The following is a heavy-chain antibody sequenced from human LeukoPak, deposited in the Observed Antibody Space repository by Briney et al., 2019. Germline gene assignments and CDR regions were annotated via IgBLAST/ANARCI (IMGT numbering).Heavy chain of an antibody. CDR1: GFTFSSYS. D-gene: IGHD3-22*01. CDR2: ISSSSSYI. J-gene: IGHJ3*02. V-gene: IGHV3-21*04. Sequence: GGSLRLSCAASGFTFSSYSMNWVRQAPGKGLEWVSSISSSSSYIYYADSVKGRFTISRDNAKNSLYLQMNSLRAEDTAVYYCAKDLGSGLLYYYDSSGYYGGTHGISDIWGQGTMVTVSS. CDR3: AKDLGSGLLYYYDSSGYYGGTHGISDI.